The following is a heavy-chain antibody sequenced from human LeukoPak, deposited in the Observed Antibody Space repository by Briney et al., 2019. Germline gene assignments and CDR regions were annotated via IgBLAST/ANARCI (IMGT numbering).Heavy chain of an antibody. CDR3: ARSTVPPRGAFDI. CDR1: GGSISTYY. J-gene: IGHJ3*02. V-gene: IGHV4-38-2*02. CDR2: IYHSGST. Sequence: SETLSLTCTVSGGSISTYYWGWIRQPPGKGLEWIGSIYHSGSTYYNPSLKSRVTISVDTSKNQFSLKLSSVTAADTAVYYCARSTVPPRGAFDIWGQGTMVTVSS. D-gene: IGHD4-17*01.